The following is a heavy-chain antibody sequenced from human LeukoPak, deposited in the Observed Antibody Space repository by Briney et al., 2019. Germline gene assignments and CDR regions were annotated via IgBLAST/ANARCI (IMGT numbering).Heavy chain of an antibody. CDR3: AELGITMIGGV. CDR2: ISSSGSTI. D-gene: IGHD3-10*02. Sequence: GGSLRLSCAASGFSFSNYWMSWVRQAPGKGLEWVSYISSSGSTIYYADSVKGRFTISRDNAKNSLYLQMNSLRAEDTAVYYCAELGITMIGGVWGKGTTVTISS. CDR1: GFSFSNYW. J-gene: IGHJ6*04. V-gene: IGHV3-48*03.